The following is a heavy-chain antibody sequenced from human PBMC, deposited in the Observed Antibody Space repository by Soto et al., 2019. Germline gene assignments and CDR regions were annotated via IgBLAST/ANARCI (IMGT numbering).Heavy chain of an antibody. Sequence: QVQLQQWGAGLLKPSETLSLTCAVYGGSFSGYYWTCIRQPPGTGLEWIGEINHGGSTNYNPSLTSRVTISVDTSKNQFSLKLTSVTSADTSVYYCARDKITGLFDYWGQGTMVTVSS. V-gene: IGHV4-34*01. CDR2: INHGGST. D-gene: IGHD2-8*02. CDR3: ARDKITGLFDY. J-gene: IGHJ4*02. CDR1: GGSFSGYY.